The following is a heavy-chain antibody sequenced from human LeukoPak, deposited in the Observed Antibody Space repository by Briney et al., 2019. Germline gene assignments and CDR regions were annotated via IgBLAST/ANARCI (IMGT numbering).Heavy chain of an antibody. CDR2: INPNSGDT. CDR3: ARASGGGQTSFDI. D-gene: IGHD3-16*01. Sequence: ASVKVPCKASGYRFTAYSMHWVRQAPGLGLEWMGWINPNSGDTKNAQNYQGRITMTRDTSISTVYMELTSLRSDDTAVFYCARASGGGQTSFDIWGQGTVVTVSS. CDR1: GYRFTAYS. V-gene: IGHV1-2*02. J-gene: IGHJ3*02.